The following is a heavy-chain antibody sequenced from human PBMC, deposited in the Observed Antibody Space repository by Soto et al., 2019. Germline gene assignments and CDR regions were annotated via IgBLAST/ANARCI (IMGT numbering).Heavy chain of an antibody. CDR2: ISGFNGNT. CDR1: GYTFTSYG. Sequence: QVQLVQSGAEVKKPGASVKVSCKTSGYTFTSYGVSWVRQAPGQGLEWLGWISGFNGNTNDAHKVQDRVLVTTDASTSTAYMEFRSLRSDDTAVYYCARSPQHYYDSSGTTDYWGQGTLVTVSS. J-gene: IGHJ4*02. D-gene: IGHD3-22*01. CDR3: ARSPQHYYDSSGTTDY. V-gene: IGHV1-18*01.